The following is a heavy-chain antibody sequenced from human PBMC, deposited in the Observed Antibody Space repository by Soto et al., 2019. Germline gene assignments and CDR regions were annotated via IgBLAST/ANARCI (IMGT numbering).Heavy chain of an antibody. CDR1: GFTFSSYG. V-gene: IGHV3-33*01. J-gene: IGHJ4*02. D-gene: IGHD3-10*01. CDR3: ARDRVDYGSGSCLDY. CDR2: IWYDGSNK. Sequence: QVQLVESGGGVVQPGRSLRLSCAASGFTFSSYGMHWVRQAPGKGLEWVAVIWYDGSNKYYADSVKGRFTISRDNSKNTLYLQMNSLRAEDTAVYYCARDRVDYGSGSCLDYWGQGTLVTVSS.